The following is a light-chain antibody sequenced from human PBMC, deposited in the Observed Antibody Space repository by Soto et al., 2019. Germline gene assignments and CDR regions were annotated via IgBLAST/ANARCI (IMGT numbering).Light chain of an antibody. CDR1: HSVSSN. V-gene: IGKV3-15*01. Sequence: EIVMTQSPATLSVSPGARAPLSCRASHSVSSNLAWYQQKPGQAPRLLIDGASSRATGIPARFSGSGSGTEFTLTISSLQSEDLAVYYCQQYHNWPQTFGQGTKVDIK. CDR3: QQYHNWPQT. J-gene: IGKJ1*01. CDR2: GAS.